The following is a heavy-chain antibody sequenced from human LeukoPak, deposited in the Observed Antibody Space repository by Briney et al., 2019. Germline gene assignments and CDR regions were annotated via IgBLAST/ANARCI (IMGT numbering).Heavy chain of an antibody. CDR1: GFTFSSYW. CDR3: ARERYYDYVGGRYRQGCFDY. D-gene: IGHD3-16*02. V-gene: IGHV3-74*01. Sequence: PGGSLRLSCAASGFTFSSYWMHWVRQAPGKALVWVSRINSDGSNTSYADSVKGRFTISRDNAKNTLYLQMNSLRAEDTAVYYLARERYYDYVGGRYRQGCFDYWGQGTLVTVSS. CDR2: INSDGSNT. J-gene: IGHJ4*02.